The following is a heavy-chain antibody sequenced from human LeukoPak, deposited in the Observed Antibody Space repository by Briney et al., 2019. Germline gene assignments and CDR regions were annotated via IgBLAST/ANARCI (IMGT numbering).Heavy chain of an antibody. CDR2: INHSGST. V-gene: IGHV4-39*07. D-gene: IGHD3-9*01. J-gene: IGHJ4*02. Sequence: SETLSLTCTVSGGSISSSYSYWGWLRQPPGKGLEWIGEINHSGSTNYNPSLKSRVTISVDTSKNQFSLKLSSVTAADTAVYYCAREPYGAYYDILRLYYFDYWGQGTLVTVSS. CDR3: AREPYGAYYDILRLYYFDY. CDR1: GGSISSSYSY.